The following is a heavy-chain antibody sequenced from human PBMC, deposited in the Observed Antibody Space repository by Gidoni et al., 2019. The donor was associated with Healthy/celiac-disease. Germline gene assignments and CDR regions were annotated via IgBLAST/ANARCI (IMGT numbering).Heavy chain of an antibody. CDR2: ISYDGSNK. Sequence: QVQLVESGVGVVQPGRSLRLSCAASGFTFSSYGMHWVRQAPGKGLEWVAVISYDGSNKYYADSVKGRFTISRDNSKNTLYLQMNSLRAEDTAVYYCAKDHPRRDYSGSYGTGYWGQGTLVTVSS. D-gene: IGHD1-26*01. J-gene: IGHJ4*02. CDR1: GFTFSSYG. V-gene: IGHV3-30*18. CDR3: AKDHPRRDYSGSYGTGY.